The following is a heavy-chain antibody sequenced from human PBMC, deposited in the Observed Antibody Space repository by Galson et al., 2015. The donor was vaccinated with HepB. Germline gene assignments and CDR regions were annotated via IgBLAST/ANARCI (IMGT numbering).Heavy chain of an antibody. J-gene: IGHJ4*02. CDR1: GFTFSSHG. Sequence: SLRLSCAASGFTFSSHGMNWVRQAPGKGLEWVATIWVDGTNKFYADSVRGRFTISRDNSKNTSSLQMNSLRADDTAVYYCAREGDPHIYWSALDFWGQGILGTVSS. V-gene: IGHV3-33*01. CDR3: AREGDPHIYWSALDF. D-gene: IGHD3-3*01. CDR2: IWVDGTNK.